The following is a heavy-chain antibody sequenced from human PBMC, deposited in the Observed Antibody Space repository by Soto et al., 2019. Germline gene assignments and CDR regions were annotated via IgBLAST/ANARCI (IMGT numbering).Heavy chain of an antibody. CDR3: ARDTAMALPDA. V-gene: IGHV1-18*01. Sequence: QVQLVQSGVEVKKPGASVKVSCKASGYTFTSYGISWVRQAPGQGLEWMGWISAYNGNTKYAQKLQGRVTMTTDTSTSTACMELRSLRSDDTAVYYCARDTAMALPDAWGQGTLVTVSS. CDR2: ISAYNGNT. D-gene: IGHD5-18*01. CDR1: GYTFTSYG. J-gene: IGHJ4*02.